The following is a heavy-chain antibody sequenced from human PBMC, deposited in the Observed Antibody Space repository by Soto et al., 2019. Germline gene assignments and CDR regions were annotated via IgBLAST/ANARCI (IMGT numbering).Heavy chain of an antibody. CDR1: GFTFSSYG. V-gene: IGHV3-30*18. CDR2: ISYDGSNK. D-gene: IGHD6-6*01. CDR3: AKGFCPMIAALDAFDI. Sequence: QVQLVESGGGVVQPGRSLRLSCAASGFTFSSYGMHWVRQAPGKGLEWVAVISYDGSNKYYADSVKGRFTISRDNSKNTLYLQMNSLRAEDKAVYYCAKGFCPMIAALDAFDIWGQGTMVTVSS. J-gene: IGHJ3*02.